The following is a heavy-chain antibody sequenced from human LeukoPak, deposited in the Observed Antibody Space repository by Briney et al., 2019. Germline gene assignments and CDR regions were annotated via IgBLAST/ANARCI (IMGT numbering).Heavy chain of an antibody. CDR1: GDSISRFY. CDR2: IYYGGSA. Sequence: SETLSLTCTVSGDSISRFYWSWIRQSPGKGLEWIGHIYYGGSAYSNPSLRSRVTISLDTSKNQLSLSLTSVAAADTAVYYCARRQYGYYDYAVDIWGQGTLVTVSS. J-gene: IGHJ3*02. V-gene: IGHV4-59*01. CDR3: ARRQYGYYDYAVDI. D-gene: IGHD4-17*01.